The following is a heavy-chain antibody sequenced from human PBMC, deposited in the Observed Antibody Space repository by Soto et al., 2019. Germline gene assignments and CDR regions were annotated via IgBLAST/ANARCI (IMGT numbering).Heavy chain of an antibody. CDR3: AREGRYYDILTGYVSYFDY. Sequence: ASVKVSCKASGYTFTSYGISWVRQAPGQGLEWMGWISAYNGNTNYAQKLQGRVTMTTDTSTSTAYMELRSLRSDDTAVYYCAREGRYYDILTGYVSYFDYWGQGTLVTVS. D-gene: IGHD3-9*01. V-gene: IGHV1-18*01. J-gene: IGHJ4*02. CDR2: ISAYNGNT. CDR1: GYTFTSYG.